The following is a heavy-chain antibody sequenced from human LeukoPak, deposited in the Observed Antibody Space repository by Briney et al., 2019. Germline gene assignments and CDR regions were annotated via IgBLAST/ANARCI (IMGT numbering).Heavy chain of an antibody. CDR2: INPNSGGT. CDR3: ARDRKVQLDGRLSY. CDR1: GYSFTIYG. J-gene: IGHJ4*02. Sequence: ASVKVSCKASGYSFTIYGFSWVRQAPGQGLEWMGWINPNSGGTNYAQKFQGRVTMTRDTSISTAYMELSRLRSDDTAVYYCARDRKVQLDGRLSYWGQGTLVTVSS. V-gene: IGHV1-2*02. D-gene: IGHD1-1*01.